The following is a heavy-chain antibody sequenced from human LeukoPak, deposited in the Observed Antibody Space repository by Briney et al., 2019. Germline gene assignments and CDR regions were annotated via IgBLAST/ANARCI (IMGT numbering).Heavy chain of an antibody. V-gene: IGHV3-30*18. J-gene: IGHJ4*02. CDR2: ISYDGSNK. CDR3: AKPPEVGATVGYFDY. CDR1: GFTFSSYG. Sequence: GGSLRLSCAASGFTFSSYGMHWVRQAPGKGLEWVALISYDGSNKYYADSVKGRFTISRGNSKNTLYLQMNSLRAEDTAMYYCAKPPEVGATVGYFDYWGQGTLVTVSS. D-gene: IGHD1-26*01.